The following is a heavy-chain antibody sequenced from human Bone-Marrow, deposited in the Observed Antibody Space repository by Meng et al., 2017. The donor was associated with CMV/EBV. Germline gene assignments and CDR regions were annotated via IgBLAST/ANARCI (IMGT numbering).Heavy chain of an antibody. V-gene: IGHV3-66*02. J-gene: IGHJ4*02. Sequence: GGSLRLSCAVSGFSFSNYALSWVRQAPGKGLEWVSVIYSGGSTYYADSVKGRFTISRDNSKNTLYLQMNSLRAEDTAVYYCASSRFFDYWGQGTLVTVSS. CDR2: IYSGGST. CDR1: GFSFSNYA. CDR3: ASSRFFDY.